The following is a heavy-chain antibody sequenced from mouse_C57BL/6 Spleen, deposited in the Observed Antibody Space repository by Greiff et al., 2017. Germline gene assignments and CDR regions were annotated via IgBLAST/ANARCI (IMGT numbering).Heavy chain of an antibody. D-gene: IGHD2-3*01. Sequence: QVQLQQSGAELVKPGASVKISCKASGYAFSGYWMNWVKQRPGKGLEWIGQIYPGDGDTNYNGKFKGKATLTADKSSSTAYMQLSSLTSEDSAVYFCARDGGYYDYYAMDYWGQGTSVTVAS. CDR3: ARDGGYYDYYAMDY. V-gene: IGHV1-80*01. CDR1: GYAFSGYW. J-gene: IGHJ4*01. CDR2: IYPGDGDT.